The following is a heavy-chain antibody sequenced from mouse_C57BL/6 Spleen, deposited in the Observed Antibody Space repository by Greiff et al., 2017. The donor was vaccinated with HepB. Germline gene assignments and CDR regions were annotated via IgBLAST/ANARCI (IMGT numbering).Heavy chain of an antibody. V-gene: IGHV1-82*01. CDR2: IYPGDGDT. CDR1: GYAFSSSW. D-gene: IGHD1-1*01. J-gene: IGHJ2*01. CDR3: ARGITTVVAPDY. Sequence: QVQLQQSGPELVKPGASVKISCKASGYAFSSSWMNWVKQRPGKGLEWIGRIYPGDGDTNYNGKFKGKATLTADKSSSTAYRQRSSLTSEDSAVYFCARGITTVVAPDYWGQGTTLTVSS.